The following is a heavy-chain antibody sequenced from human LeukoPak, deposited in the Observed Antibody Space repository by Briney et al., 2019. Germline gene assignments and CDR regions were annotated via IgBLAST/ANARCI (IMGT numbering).Heavy chain of an antibody. CDR3: ARGLSGRLRYFDWLFKEYYFDY. CDR2: MNPNSGNT. Sequence: GASVKVSCKASGGTFSSYAISWVRQATGQGLEWMGWMNPNSGNTGYAQKFQGRVTMTRNTSISTAYMELSSLRSEDTAVYYCARGLSGRLRYFDWLFKEYYFDYWGQGTLVTVSS. D-gene: IGHD3-9*01. V-gene: IGHV1-8*02. CDR1: GGTFSSYA. J-gene: IGHJ4*02.